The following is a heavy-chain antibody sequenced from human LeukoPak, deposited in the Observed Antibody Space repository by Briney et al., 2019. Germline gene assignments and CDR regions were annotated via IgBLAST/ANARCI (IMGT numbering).Heavy chain of an antibody. Sequence: GASVKVSCMASGGTFRNYAFSWVRQAAGHGLEWMGGIIPFLGTPNYAQKFQGRVTIAADESTTTVSMELSSLRSEDTAFYYCARGGSYSMAIDYWGQGTLVTVSS. CDR1: GGTFRNYA. CDR3: ARGGSYSMAIDY. J-gene: IGHJ4*02. V-gene: IGHV1-69*01. D-gene: IGHD1-26*01. CDR2: IIPFLGTP.